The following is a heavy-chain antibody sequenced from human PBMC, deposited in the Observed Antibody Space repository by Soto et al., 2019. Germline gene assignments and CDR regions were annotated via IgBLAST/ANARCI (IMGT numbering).Heavy chain of an antibody. Sequence: PGGSLRLSCAASGFTFSSYAMSWVRQAPGKGLEWVSAISGSGGSTYYADSVKGRFTISRDNSKNTLYLQMNSLRAEDTAVYYCAKDSGFSPELDTPYFDYWGQGTLVTVSS. J-gene: IGHJ4*02. CDR2: ISGSGGST. CDR3: AKDSGFSPELDTPYFDY. V-gene: IGHV3-23*01. CDR1: GFTFSSYA. D-gene: IGHD1-1*01.